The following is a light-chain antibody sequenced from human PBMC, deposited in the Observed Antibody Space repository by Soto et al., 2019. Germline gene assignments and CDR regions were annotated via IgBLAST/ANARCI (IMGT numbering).Light chain of an antibody. CDR1: SSDVGGYNY. CDR2: DVS. V-gene: IGLV2-14*01. J-gene: IGLJ1*01. Sequence: QSVRTQPASVSGSPGQSITITCTGTSSDVGGYNYVSWYQQHPGKAPKLMIYDVSNRPSGVSNRFSGSKSGNTASLTISGLQAEDEADYYCSSYTSSTTLVFGTGTKVTVL. CDR3: SSYTSSTTLV.